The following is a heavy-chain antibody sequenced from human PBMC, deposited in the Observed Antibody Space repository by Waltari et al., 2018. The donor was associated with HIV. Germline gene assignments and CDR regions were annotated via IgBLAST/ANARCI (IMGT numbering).Heavy chain of an antibody. CDR2: VGTAGET. V-gene: IGHV3-13*01. J-gene: IGHJ4*02. CDR1: GLIFTTYD. Sequence: EVQLVESGGVLVQPGGSLRLSCAASGLIFTTYDRHCVRQRTGKGLEWVSAVGTAGETYYSDSVKGRLTISREDAKNSLFLQMNSLRAEDTALYYCARDTLGTLDYWGQGILITVSS. CDR3: ARDTLGTLDY.